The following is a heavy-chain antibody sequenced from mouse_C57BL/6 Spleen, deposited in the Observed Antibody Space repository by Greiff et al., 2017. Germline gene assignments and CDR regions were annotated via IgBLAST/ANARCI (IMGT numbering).Heavy chain of an antibody. J-gene: IGHJ4*01. CDR1: GFTFSDYG. CDR2: ISSGSSTI. Sequence: EVHLVESGGGLVKPGGSLKLSCAASGFTFSDYGMHWVRQAPEKGLEWVAYISSGSSTIYYADTVKGRFTISRDNAKNTLFLQMTSLRSEDTAMYYCARGSWSYPRYAMDYWGQGTSVTVSS. CDR3: ARGSWSYPRYAMDY. V-gene: IGHV5-17*01. D-gene: IGHD2-10*01.